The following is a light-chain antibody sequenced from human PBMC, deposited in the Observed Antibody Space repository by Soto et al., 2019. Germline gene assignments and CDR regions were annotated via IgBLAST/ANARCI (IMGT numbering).Light chain of an antibody. Sequence: DIQMTQSPSSLSASVGDRVTITCRASQGIGNDLGWYQQKPGKAPKRLIFAASSLQSGVPSRFSGSASSTEFTLTISSLQPDDFATYYCLQHNSYPRTFGQGTKVEIK. V-gene: IGKV1-17*01. J-gene: IGKJ1*01. CDR1: QGIGND. CDR3: LQHNSYPRT. CDR2: AAS.